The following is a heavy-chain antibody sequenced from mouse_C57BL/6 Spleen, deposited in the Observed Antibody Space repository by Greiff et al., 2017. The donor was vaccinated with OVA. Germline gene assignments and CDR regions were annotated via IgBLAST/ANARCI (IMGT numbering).Heavy chain of an antibody. CDR2: IYPSDSET. CDR3: ARSNILYYAMDY. J-gene: IGHJ4*01. Sequence: QVQLQQPGAELVRPGSSVKLSCKASGYTFTSYWMDWVKQRPGQGLEWIGNIYPSDSETHYNQKFKDKATLTVDKSSSTAYMQLSSLTSEDSAVYYCARSNILYYAMDYWGQGTSVTVSS. D-gene: IGHD5-2*01. V-gene: IGHV1-61*01. CDR1: GYTFTSYW.